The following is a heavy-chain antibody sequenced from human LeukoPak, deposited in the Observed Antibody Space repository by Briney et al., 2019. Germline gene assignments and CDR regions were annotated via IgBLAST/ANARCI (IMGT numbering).Heavy chain of an antibody. D-gene: IGHD3-10*01. CDR3: ARDLITMVRGVNYYYYGMDV. Sequence: GGSLRLSCAASGFTFSSYAMYWVRQAPGKGLEWVAVISYDGSNKYYADSVKGRFTISRDNSKNTLYLQMNSLRAEDTAVYYCARDLITMVRGVNYYYYGMDVWGQGTTVTVSS. CDR1: GFTFSSYA. J-gene: IGHJ6*02. V-gene: IGHV3-30*04. CDR2: ISYDGSNK.